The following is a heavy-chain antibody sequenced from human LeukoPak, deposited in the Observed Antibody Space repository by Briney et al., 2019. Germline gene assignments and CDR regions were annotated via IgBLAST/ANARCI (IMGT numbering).Heavy chain of an antibody. J-gene: IGHJ4*02. CDR2: IKQDGSEI. V-gene: IGHV3-7*03. CDR1: GFTFSNYW. Sequence: GGSLRLSCAAPGFTFSNYWMSWVRQAPGKELEWVANIKQDGSEIYYVDSVKGRFTISRDNAKNSLYLQMNSLRAEDTAVYYCVRDKLTGASRLDYWGQGTLVTVSS. CDR3: VRDKLTGASRLDY. D-gene: IGHD7-27*01.